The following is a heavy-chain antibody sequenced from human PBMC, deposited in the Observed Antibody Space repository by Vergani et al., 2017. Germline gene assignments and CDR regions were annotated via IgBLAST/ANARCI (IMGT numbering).Heavy chain of an antibody. J-gene: IGHJ5*02. CDR2: TRNKANSYTT. Sequence: EVQLVESGGGLVQPGGSLRLSCAASGFTFSDHYMDWVRQAPGKGLEWVGRTRNKANSYTTEYAASVKGRFTISRDDSKNSLYLQMNSLKTEDTAVYYCAREVVRGSTNWFDPWGQGTLVTVSS. D-gene: IGHD3-10*01. V-gene: IGHV3-72*01. CDR1: GFTFSDHY. CDR3: AREVVRGSTNWFDP.